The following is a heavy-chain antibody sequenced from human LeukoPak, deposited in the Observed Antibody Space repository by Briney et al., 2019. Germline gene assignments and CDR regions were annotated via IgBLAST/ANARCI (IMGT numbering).Heavy chain of an antibody. CDR2: ISGSGGRT. D-gene: IGHD3-22*01. CDR3: VGYYDSSVPFDY. V-gene: IGHV3-23*01. J-gene: IGHJ4*02. CDR1: GFTFSSYA. Sequence: PGGSLRLSCAASGFTFSSYAMSWVRQAPGKGLEWVSAISGSGGRTYYADSAKGRFTISRDNSKNTLYLQMNSLGAEDTALYYCVGYYDSSVPFDYWGQGTLVTVSS.